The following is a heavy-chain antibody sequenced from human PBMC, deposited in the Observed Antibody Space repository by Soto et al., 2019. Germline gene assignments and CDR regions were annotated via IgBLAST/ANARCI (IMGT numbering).Heavy chain of an antibody. D-gene: IGHD2-15*01. CDR3: ARGTVVAAINFDY. CDR2: IYYSGST. CDR1: GGSISSYY. J-gene: IGHJ4*02. V-gene: IGHV4-59*01. Sequence: SETLSLTCTVSGGSISSYYWSWIRQPPGKGLEWIGYIYYSGSTNYNPSLKSRVTISVDTSKNQFSLKLSSVTAADTAVYYCARGTVVAAINFDYWGQGTLVTVSS.